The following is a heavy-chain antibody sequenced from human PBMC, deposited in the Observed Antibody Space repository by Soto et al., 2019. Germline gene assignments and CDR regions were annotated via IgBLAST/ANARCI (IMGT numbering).Heavy chain of an antibody. D-gene: IGHD3-10*01. V-gene: IGHV1-46*02. CDR3: ASDYNAYQRQHVFDI. Sequence: QVQLVQSGAEVKKPGASVKVACKASGYSFNSYYMHWGRQAPGQGPEWMGVINPSGASTSYAQKFQGRVTMTKDTSTSTVYMELSSLRSEDTALYYCASDYNAYQRQHVFDIWGQGTLVTVSS. CDR1: GYSFNSYY. CDR2: INPSGAST. J-gene: IGHJ3*02.